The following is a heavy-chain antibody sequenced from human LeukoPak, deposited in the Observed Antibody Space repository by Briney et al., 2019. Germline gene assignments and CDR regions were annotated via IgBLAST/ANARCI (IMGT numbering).Heavy chain of an antibody. D-gene: IGHD1-1*01. V-gene: IGHV3-48*03. CDR1: GFTFSSYE. Sequence: GGSLRLSCAASGFTFSSYEMNWVRQAPGKGLEWVSYISSSGSTIYYADSVKGRFNISRDNAKNSLYLQMNSLRAEDTAVYYCARDGRGIPAFDYWGEGTLVTVSS. CDR3: ARDGRGIPAFDY. J-gene: IGHJ4*02. CDR2: ISSSGSTI.